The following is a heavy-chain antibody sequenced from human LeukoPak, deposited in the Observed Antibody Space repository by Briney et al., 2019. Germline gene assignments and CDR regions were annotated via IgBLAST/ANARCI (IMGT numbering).Heavy chain of an antibody. CDR1: GFTFDDYA. V-gene: IGHV3-9*01. Sequence: GGSLRLSCAASGFTFDDYAMHWVRQAPGKGLEWVSGISWNSGSIGYADSVKGRFTISRDNAKNSLYLQMNSLRAEDTAVYYCARDLTTLYGMDVWGQGTTVTVSS. CDR2: ISWNSGSI. J-gene: IGHJ6*02. CDR3: ARDLTTLYGMDV. D-gene: IGHD4-11*01.